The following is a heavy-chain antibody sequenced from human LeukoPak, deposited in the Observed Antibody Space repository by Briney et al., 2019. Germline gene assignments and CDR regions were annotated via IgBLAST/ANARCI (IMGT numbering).Heavy chain of an antibody. J-gene: IGHJ4*02. CDR1: GFTFTNYG. Sequence: PGRSLRLSCAASGFTFTNYGMHWVRQAPGKGLEWVAVIGHDGSHKYYADSVKGRFTISRDNSNNTLFLQLSSLRVEDTAIFYYAKASSASPSCLNFWGRGALVTVSS. V-gene: IGHV3-33*06. CDR2: IGHDGSHK. CDR3: AKASSASPSCLNF. D-gene: IGHD2-2*01.